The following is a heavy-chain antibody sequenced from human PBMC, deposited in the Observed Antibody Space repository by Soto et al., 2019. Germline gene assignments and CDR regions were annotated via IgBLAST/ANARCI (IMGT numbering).Heavy chain of an antibody. Sequence: QVQLVQSGVEVKKPGASVKVSCKAMGYIFTNYGLSWVRPAPGEGPEWLGWISAYNGHTKYAPKVQDRVTLTTDTSATTAYLELRSLRSADAAVYYWVRGDGGYFDHWGQGHLVLVSS. CDR1: GYIFTNYG. CDR3: VRGDGGYFDH. J-gene: IGHJ4*02. D-gene: IGHD3-16*01. CDR2: ISAYNGHT. V-gene: IGHV1-18*01.